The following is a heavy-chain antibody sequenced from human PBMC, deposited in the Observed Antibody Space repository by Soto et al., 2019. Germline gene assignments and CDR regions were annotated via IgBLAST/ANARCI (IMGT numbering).Heavy chain of an antibody. CDR3: ARVPTGKYGVWNY. D-gene: IGHD2-8*01. J-gene: IGHJ4*02. Sequence: EEQLVESGGGLVQPGGSLRLSCAASGFTFSSYWMHWVRQAPGKGLVWVSRINPGGSITAYADSVKGRFTISRANAKNTLYLQMNSLGGDDTAVYYGARVPTGKYGVWNYWGQGTLVTVSS. CDR2: INPGGSIT. CDR1: GFTFSSYW. V-gene: IGHV3-74*01.